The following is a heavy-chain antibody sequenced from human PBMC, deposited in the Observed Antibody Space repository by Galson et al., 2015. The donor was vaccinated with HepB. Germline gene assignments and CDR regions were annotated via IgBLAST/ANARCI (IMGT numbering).Heavy chain of an antibody. CDR1: GFTFSSYW. J-gene: IGHJ4*02. CDR3: ARLYCRSDGCHSLFDY. D-gene: IGHD2-15*01. Sequence: SLRLSCAASGFTFSSYWMSWVRQAPGKGLEWVANIKQDGSEKYYVDSVKGRFTISRDNAKNSLYLQMNSLRAEDTAVYYCARLYCRSDGCHSLFDYWGQGTLVTVSS. V-gene: IGHV3-7*01. CDR2: IKQDGSEK.